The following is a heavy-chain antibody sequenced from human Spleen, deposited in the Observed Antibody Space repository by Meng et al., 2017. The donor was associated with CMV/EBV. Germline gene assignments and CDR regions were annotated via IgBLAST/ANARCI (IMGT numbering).Heavy chain of an antibody. CDR3: ARDSDDYDFWSAYYTDAFDF. CDR2: ITGDSTYK. J-gene: IGHJ3*01. Sequence: SHRINWVRQPPWQGLEWVSSITGDSTYKHYADSLKGRFTISRDNAKNSLYLQMNSLRAEDTAVYYCARDSDDYDFWSAYYTDAFDFWGQGTMVTVSS. CDR1: SHR. V-gene: IGHV3-21*01. D-gene: IGHD3-3*01.